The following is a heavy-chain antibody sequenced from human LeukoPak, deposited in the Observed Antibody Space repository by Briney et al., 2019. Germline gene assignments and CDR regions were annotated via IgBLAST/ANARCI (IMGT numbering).Heavy chain of an antibody. CDR3: ARAFWVDTAMVPDY. Sequence: LTGGSLRLSCAASGFTFSSYEMNWVRQAPGKGLEWVAVIWYDGSNKYYADSVKGRFTISRDNSKNTLYLQMNSLRAEDTAVYYCARAFWVDTAMVPDYWGRGTLVTVSS. V-gene: IGHV3-33*08. J-gene: IGHJ4*02. CDR1: GFTFSSYE. D-gene: IGHD5-18*01. CDR2: IWYDGSNK.